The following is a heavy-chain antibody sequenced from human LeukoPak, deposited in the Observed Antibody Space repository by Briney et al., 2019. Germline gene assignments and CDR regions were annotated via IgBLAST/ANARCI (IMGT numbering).Heavy chain of an antibody. D-gene: IGHD2-2*02. CDR1: GYTFTELS. Sequence: GASVKVSCKVSGYTFTELSMHWVRQAPGKGLDWMGGFDPEDGETIYAQKFQGRVTMTEDTSTDTAYMELSSLRSEDTAVYYCVTFCSTSCYTGNWFDPWGQGTLVTVSS. CDR3: VTFCSTSCYTGNWFDP. CDR2: FDPEDGET. V-gene: IGHV1-24*01. J-gene: IGHJ5*02.